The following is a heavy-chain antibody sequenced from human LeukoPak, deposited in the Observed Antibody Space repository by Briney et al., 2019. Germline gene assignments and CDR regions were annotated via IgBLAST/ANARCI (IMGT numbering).Heavy chain of an antibody. D-gene: IGHD1-7*01. CDR1: GFTFSSYW. Sequence: PGGSLRLSCAASGFTFSSYWMSWVRQAPGKGLEWVANIKQDGSEKYYVDSVKGRFTISRDNAKNSLYLQMNSLRAEDTAVYYCARGITGTTVAGYYYMDVWGKGTTVTVSS. CDR3: ARGITGTTVAGYYYMDV. J-gene: IGHJ6*03. V-gene: IGHV3-7*01. CDR2: IKQDGSEK.